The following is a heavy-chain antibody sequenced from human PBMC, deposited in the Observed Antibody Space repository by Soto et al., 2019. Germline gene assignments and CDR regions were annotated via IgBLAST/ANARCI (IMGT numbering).Heavy chain of an antibody. CDR2: TYYRSKWYN. J-gene: IGHJ6*02. Sequence: SQTLSLTCAISGDSVSSNSAAWNWIRQSPSRDLEWLGRTYYRSKWYNDYAVSVKSRITINPDTSKNQFSLQLNSVTPEDTAVYYCARDLGYCSGGSCYLPYYYYGMDVWGQGTTVTVS. CDR3: ARDLGYCSGGSCYLPYYYYGMDV. CDR1: GDSVSSNSAA. V-gene: IGHV6-1*01. D-gene: IGHD2-15*01.